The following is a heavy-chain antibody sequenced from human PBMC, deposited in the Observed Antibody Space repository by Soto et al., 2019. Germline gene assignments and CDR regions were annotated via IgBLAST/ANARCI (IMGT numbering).Heavy chain of an antibody. D-gene: IGHD1-1*01. CDR3: ARRAETNGWNGFGADKYYFDF. CDR1: GYTFTSYD. CDR2: LNPNTGNS. J-gene: IGHJ4*02. Sequence: ASVKVSCKASGYTFTSYDIYWVRQATGQGLEWMGWLNPNTGNSGYAQKFQGRITVTSDTSINTVHKEQSSLRSEDTAVYYCARRAETNGWNGFGADKYYFDFWGQGTLVTVSS. V-gene: IGHV1-8*01.